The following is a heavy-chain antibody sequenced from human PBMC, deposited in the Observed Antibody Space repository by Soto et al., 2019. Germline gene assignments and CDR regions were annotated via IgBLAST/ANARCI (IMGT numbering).Heavy chain of an antibody. Sequence: GGSLRLSCAASGFTFSTYSMNWVRQAPGKGLEWVSYISSSSSTIYYADSVKGRFTISRGNAKNSLYMQMNSLKAEDTAVYYCARDPYSSTWNDAFDIWGQGTMVTVSS. J-gene: IGHJ3*02. CDR2: ISSSSSTI. CDR1: GFTFSTYS. CDR3: ARDPYSSTWNDAFDI. V-gene: IGHV3-48*01. D-gene: IGHD6-13*01.